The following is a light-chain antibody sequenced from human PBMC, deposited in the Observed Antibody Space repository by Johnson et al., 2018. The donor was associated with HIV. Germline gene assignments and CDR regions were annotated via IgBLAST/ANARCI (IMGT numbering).Light chain of an antibody. V-gene: IGLV1-51*01. CDR1: SSNIGNNY. J-gene: IGLJ1*01. CDR2: DND. CDR3: GTWDNGLSAGV. Sequence: QPVLTQPPSVSAAPRQKVTISCSGSSSNIGNNYVSWYQQVPGTAPKLLIYDNDKRPSGIADRFSGSKSGTSATLGITGLQTGAEADYYCGTWDNGLSAGVFGTGTNVTVL.